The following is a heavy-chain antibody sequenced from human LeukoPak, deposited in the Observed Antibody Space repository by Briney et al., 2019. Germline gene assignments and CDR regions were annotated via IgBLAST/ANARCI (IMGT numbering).Heavy chain of an antibody. D-gene: IGHD3-16*02. CDR3: AKDENDYVWGSYRYIV. CDR2: ISGSGGST. V-gene: IGHV3-23*01. Sequence: PGGSLRLSCAASVFTFSSYAMSLVRQAPAKGLEWVSAISGSGGSTYYADSVKGRFTISRDNSKNTLYLQMNSLRAEDTAVYSCAKDENDYVWGSYRYIVWGQGTLVTVSS. J-gene: IGHJ4*02. CDR1: VFTFSSYA.